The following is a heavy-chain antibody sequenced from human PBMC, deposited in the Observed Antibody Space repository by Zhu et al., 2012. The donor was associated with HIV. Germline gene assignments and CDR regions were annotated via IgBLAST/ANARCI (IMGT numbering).Heavy chain of an antibody. CDR2: VYYSGSA. Sequence: QVQLQQSGPRLVKPSETLSLTCAVSDYSLSTDYYWGWIRQPPGKGLEWIGAVYYSGSAYYNPSLKSRVTLSVDTSKNQFSLNLRSVTAADTAVYYCARETCSAGSCYSDSWGQGTLVTVSS. CDR1: DYSLSTDYY. V-gene: IGHV4-38-2*02. D-gene: IGHD2-15*01. J-gene: IGHJ4*02. CDR3: ARETCSAGSCYSDS.